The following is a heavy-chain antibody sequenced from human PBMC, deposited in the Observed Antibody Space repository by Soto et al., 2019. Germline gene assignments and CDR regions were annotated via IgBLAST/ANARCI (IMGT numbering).Heavy chain of an antibody. CDR3: ARRVVVTTSSPYGMDV. Sequence: EVQLVESGGGLVQPGGSLRLSCAGSGFTFNNYWMHWVRQAPGKGLVWVSRIKSDGSSISYADSVRDRFTISRDNAKNTLYLQMSSLRVEDTAVYYCARRVVVTTSSPYGMDVWGQGTTVTVSS. CDR1: GFTFNNYW. CDR2: IKSDGSSI. V-gene: IGHV3-74*01. J-gene: IGHJ6*02. D-gene: IGHD2-21*02.